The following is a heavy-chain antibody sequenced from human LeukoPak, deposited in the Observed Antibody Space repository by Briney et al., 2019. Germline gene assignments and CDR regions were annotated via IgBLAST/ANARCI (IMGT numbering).Heavy chain of an antibody. V-gene: IGHV4-59*01. J-gene: IGHJ5*02. D-gene: IGHD6-13*01. CDR2: IYYSGST. CDR3: ARGVGSSSWYDP. CDR1: DGSISTFY. Sequence: SETLSLTCTVSDGSISTFYWSWIRQPPGKGLEWIGYIYYSGSTSYNPSPKSRVIISGDTSKNQFPLKLSSVTAADTAVYYCARGVGSSSWYDPWGQGTLVTVSS.